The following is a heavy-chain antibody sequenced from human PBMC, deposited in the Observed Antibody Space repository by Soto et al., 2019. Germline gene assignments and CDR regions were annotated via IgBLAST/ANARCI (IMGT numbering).Heavy chain of an antibody. V-gene: IGHV4-30-4*01. CDR3: ARGRYCLTGRCFPNWFDS. D-gene: IGHD7-27*01. Sequence: TSETLSLTCSVSGDSISNLDYFWAWIRQPPGQALEYIGYIYKSATTYYNPSFESRVAISVDTSKSQFSLNVTSVTAADTAVYFCARGRYCLTGRCFPNWFDSWGQGALVTVSS. CDR2: IYKSATT. CDR1: GDSISNLDYF. J-gene: IGHJ5*01.